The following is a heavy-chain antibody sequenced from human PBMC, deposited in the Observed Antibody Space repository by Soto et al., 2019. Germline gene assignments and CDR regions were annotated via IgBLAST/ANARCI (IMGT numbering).Heavy chain of an antibody. CDR1: GFTFGDHY. CDR2: TRNKPNGYTT. D-gene: IGHD2-2*02. Sequence: VGSLRLSCVASGFTFGDHYMDWVRQATGKGLEWVGRTRNKPNGYTTEYAAAVKGRFTISRDDSKNSLYLQMNSLKTEDTAVYYCARGGYCSSASCHSDYYAMDVWGQGTTVTVSS. V-gene: IGHV3-72*01. J-gene: IGHJ6*02. CDR3: ARGGYCSSASCHSDYYAMDV.